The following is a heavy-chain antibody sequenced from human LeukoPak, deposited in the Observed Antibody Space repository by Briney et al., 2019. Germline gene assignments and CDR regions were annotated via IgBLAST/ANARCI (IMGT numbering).Heavy chain of an antibody. V-gene: IGHV1-69*13. D-gene: IGHD3-22*01. CDR2: IIPIFGTA. J-gene: IGHJ3*02. Sequence: AASVKVSCKASGGTFSSYAISWVRQAPGQGLEWMGGIIPIFGTANYAQKFQGRVTITADESTSTAYMELSSLRSEDTAVYYCARSPLKYNYDSSAVAPDAFDIWGQGTMVTVSS. CDR3: ARSPLKYNYDSSAVAPDAFDI. CDR1: GGTFSSYA.